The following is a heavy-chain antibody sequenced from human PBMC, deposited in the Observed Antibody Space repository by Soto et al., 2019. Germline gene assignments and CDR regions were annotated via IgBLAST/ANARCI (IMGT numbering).Heavy chain of an antibody. J-gene: IGHJ4*02. D-gene: IGHD6-13*01. CDR1: GGSTSSYY. V-gene: IGHV4-59*01. Sequence: QVQLQESGPGLVKPSETLSLTCTVSGGSTSSYYWGWIRQPPGKALEWIGYFFYGGTSNYNPSLKIRVTISGVTSENQLSLMLTSVTAADTAVYYCARISAYGSGWYTYYFDYWGQGILVTVSS. CDR3: ARISAYGSGWYTYYFDY. CDR2: FFYGGTS.